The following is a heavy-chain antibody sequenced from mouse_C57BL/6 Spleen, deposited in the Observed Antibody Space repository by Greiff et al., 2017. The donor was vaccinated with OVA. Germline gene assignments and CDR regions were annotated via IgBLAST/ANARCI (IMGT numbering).Heavy chain of an antibody. CDR1: GYTFTSYW. D-gene: IGHD2-1*01. Sequence: QVQLKQPGAELVKPGASVKLSCKASGYTFTSYWMQWVKQRPGQGLEWIGEIDPSDSYTNYNQKFKGKATLTVDTSSSTAYMQLSSLTSEDSAVYYCARRGGNRFDYWGQGTTLTVSS. CDR3: ARRGGNRFDY. J-gene: IGHJ2*01. V-gene: IGHV1-50*01. CDR2: IDPSDSYT.